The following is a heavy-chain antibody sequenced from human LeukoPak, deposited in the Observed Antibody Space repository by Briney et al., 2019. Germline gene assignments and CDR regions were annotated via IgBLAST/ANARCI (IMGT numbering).Heavy chain of an antibody. V-gene: IGHV3-72*01. CDR1: GFTFGSYG. J-gene: IGHJ4*02. CDR3: ARVEVSNGYYWPLDY. CDR2: SRDKTHSYTT. Sequence: GRPLRLSCAASGFTFGSYGMLWVRQAPGKGLEWVGRSRDKTHSYTTEYAASVKGRFTISRDDLKNSLYLEMNSLKTEDTAVYYCARVEVSNGYYWPLDYWGQGTLVTVSS. D-gene: IGHD3-22*01.